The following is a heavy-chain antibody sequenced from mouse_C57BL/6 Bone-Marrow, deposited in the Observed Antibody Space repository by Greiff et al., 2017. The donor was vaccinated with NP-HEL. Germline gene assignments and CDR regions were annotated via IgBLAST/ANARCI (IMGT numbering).Heavy chain of an antibody. CDR1: GFTFSDYY. Sequence: EVMLVESEGGLVQPGSSMKLSCTASGFTFSDYYMAWVRQVPEKGLEWVANINYDGSSTYYLDSLKSRFIISRDNAKNILYLQMSSLKSEDTATYYCARWTTVVAPYWYFDVWGTGTTVTVSS. J-gene: IGHJ1*03. CDR3: ARWTTVVAPYWYFDV. V-gene: IGHV5-16*01. CDR2: INYDGSST. D-gene: IGHD1-1*01.